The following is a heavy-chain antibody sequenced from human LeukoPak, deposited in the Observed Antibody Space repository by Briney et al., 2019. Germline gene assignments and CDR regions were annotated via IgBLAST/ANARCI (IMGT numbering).Heavy chain of an antibody. Sequence: GGSLRLSCAASGFTFSTYALSWVRQAPGKGLEWVSAISPGGDRTYYADSVKGRFAISRDNSKNTLYLQMNSLRAEDTAVYYCARDPPLSCSSTSCDAFDIWGQGTMVTVSS. CDR1: GFTFSTYA. D-gene: IGHD2-2*01. CDR3: ARDPPLSCSSTSCDAFDI. J-gene: IGHJ3*02. V-gene: IGHV3-23*01. CDR2: ISPGGDRT.